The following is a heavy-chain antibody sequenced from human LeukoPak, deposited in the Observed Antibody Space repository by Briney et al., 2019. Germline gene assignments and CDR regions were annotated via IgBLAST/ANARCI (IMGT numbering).Heavy chain of an antibody. V-gene: IGHV4-59*01. CDR2: IYYSGST. D-gene: IGHD5-18*01. CDR1: GGSISSYY. CDR3: ARAGYSYGTNWFDP. J-gene: IGHJ5*02. Sequence: PSEPLSLTCTVSGGSISSYYWSWIRQPPGKGREGIGYIYYSGSTNYNPSLKSRVTISVDTSKNQFSLKLSSVTAADMAVYYCARAGYSYGTNWFDPWGQGTLVTVSS.